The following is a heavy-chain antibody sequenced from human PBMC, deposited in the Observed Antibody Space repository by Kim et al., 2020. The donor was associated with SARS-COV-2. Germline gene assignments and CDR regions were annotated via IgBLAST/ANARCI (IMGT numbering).Heavy chain of an antibody. V-gene: IGHV3-33*05. CDR3: ARDDGGGLRYFDWPPKWNYYYYGMDV. Sequence: GGSLRLSCAASGFTFSSYGMHWVRQAPGKGLEWVAVISYDGSNKYYADSVKGRFTISRDNSKNTLYLQMNSLRAEDTAVYYCARDDGGGLRYFDWPPKWNYYYYGMDVWGQGTTVTVSS. J-gene: IGHJ6*02. D-gene: IGHD3-9*01. CDR1: GFTFSSYG. CDR2: ISYDGSNK.